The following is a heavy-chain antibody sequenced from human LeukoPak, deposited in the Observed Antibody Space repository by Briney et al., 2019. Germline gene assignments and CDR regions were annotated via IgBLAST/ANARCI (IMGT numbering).Heavy chain of an antibody. V-gene: IGHV3-64D*06. CDR2: ISTNGGST. CDR3: VKLGQWLAPDYDYGMDV. CDR1: GFTLSTYA. D-gene: IGHD6-19*01. Sequence: GGSLRLSCSASGFTLSTYAMHWVRQAPGKGLKYVSAISTNGGSTYYADSVKGRFTISRDNSENTLYLQMSSLRPEDTAVYYCVKLGQWLAPDYDYGMDVWGQGTTVTVSS. J-gene: IGHJ6*02.